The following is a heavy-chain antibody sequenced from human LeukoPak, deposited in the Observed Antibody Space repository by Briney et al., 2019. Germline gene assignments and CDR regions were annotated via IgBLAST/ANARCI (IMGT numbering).Heavy chain of an antibody. CDR1: GGSISSSSYY. CDR3: ARVDSSGYYFASGWYFDL. V-gene: IGHV4-39*07. Sequence: TSETLSLTCIVSGGSISSSSYYWGWIRQPPGKGLEWIGSIYYSGSTYYNPSLKSRVTISVDTSKNQFSLKLSSVTAADTAVYYCARVDSSGYYFASGWYFDLWGRGSLVTVSS. CDR2: IYYSGST. J-gene: IGHJ2*01. D-gene: IGHD3-22*01.